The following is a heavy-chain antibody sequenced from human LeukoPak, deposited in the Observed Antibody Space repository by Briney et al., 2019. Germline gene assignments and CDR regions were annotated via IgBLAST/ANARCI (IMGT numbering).Heavy chain of an antibody. CDR2: INSDGSST. V-gene: IGHV3-74*01. CDR1: RFTFSTYW. J-gene: IGHJ6*03. CDR3: ARDPYSGTYGNTYYYYMDV. Sequence: PGGSLRLSCAASRFTFSTYWMHWVRQAPGKGLVWVSRINSDGSSTGYADSVKGRFTISRDNARNSLSLQMNSLRAEDTAVYYCARDPYSGTYGNTYYYYMDVWGKGTTVTISS. D-gene: IGHD1-26*01.